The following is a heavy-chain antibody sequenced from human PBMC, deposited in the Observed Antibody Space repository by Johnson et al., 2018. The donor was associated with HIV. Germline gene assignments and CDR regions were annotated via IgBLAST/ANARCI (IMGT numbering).Heavy chain of an antibody. CDR1: GFTFSCYP. CDR2: ISYDGSKK. V-gene: IGHV3-30*04. J-gene: IGHJ3*02. D-gene: IGHD1-26*01. Sequence: QVQLVESGGGVVQPGRSLRLSCAASGFTFSCYPMHWVRQAPGKALPWVAVISYDGSKKYFADSVKGRFTISRDNSKNTLYLQMNSRRAEDTAVYYCAKGRWEATTYDDAFDIWGQGTMVTVSS. CDR3: AKGRWEATTYDDAFDI.